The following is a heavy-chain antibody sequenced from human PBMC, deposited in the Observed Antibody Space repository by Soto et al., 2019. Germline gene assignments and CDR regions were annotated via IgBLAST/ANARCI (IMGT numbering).Heavy chain of an antibody. D-gene: IGHD6-6*01. CDR1: GASVSGDY. CDR2: ISNNGDT. V-gene: IGHV4-59*02. Sequence: PSETLSLTCTVSGASVSGDYWSWIRQPPGKGLECIGYISNNGDTNYSPSLKSRVTMSLDTSRNQFSLKLTSVTAADMAVYYCARTARRFDYWGQGTLVTVSS. J-gene: IGHJ4*02. CDR3: ARTARRFDY.